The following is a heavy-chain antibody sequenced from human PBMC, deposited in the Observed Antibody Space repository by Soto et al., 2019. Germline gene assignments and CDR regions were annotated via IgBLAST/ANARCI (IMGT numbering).Heavy chain of an antibody. CDR2: ILSNYNT. V-gene: IGHV3-23*05. J-gene: IGHJ4*02. CDR3: ARRVNGYFDY. D-gene: IGHD2-8*01. Sequence: EVQLLESGGGLVQPGGSLTLSCAASGFRFRDYTMSWVRQAPGKVLESISVILSNYNTYYTDSVRGRFTISRDSSKNMLYLEMNSLRAEDTAVYYCARRVNGYFDYWGQGALATVSS. CDR1: GFRFRDYT.